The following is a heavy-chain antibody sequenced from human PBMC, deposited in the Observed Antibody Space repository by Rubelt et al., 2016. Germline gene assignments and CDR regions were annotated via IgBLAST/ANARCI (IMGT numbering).Heavy chain of an antibody. J-gene: IGHJ6*02. Sequence: GTEVKKPGASVKVSCKASGDTFTGYYMHWVRQTPGQGLDWMGRINPKTGGTQYAQKFQGRVTMTRDTSISTGYMELSTLRSDDTAVYYCAGRGSPRFVRYGMDVWGQGTTVTVSS. CDR1: GDTFTGYY. D-gene: IGHD3-10*01. V-gene: IGHV1-2*06. CDR3: AGRGSPRFVRYGMDV. CDR2: INPKTGGT.